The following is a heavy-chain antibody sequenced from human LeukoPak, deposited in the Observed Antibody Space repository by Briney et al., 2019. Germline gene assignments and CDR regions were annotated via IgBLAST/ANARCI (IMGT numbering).Heavy chain of an antibody. J-gene: IGHJ6*03. Sequence: SETLSLTCTVSGYSISSGFYWGWMRQPPGKGLEWIGSIYHTGSTYSNPSLKSRVTISVATSKNQFSLKLSSVTAADTAVYYCARNNLHYYYMDVWGKGTTVTVSS. V-gene: IGHV4-38-2*02. CDR2: IYHTGST. CDR3: ARNNLHYYYMDV. CDR1: GYSISSGFY.